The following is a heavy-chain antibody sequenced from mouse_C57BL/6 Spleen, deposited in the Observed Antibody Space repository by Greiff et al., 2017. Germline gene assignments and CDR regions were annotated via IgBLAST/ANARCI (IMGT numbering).Heavy chain of an antibody. J-gene: IGHJ3*01. D-gene: IGHD2-14*01. CDR2: ISYSGSP. CDR1: GYSITSGYD. CDR3: AVKYDDVPAWFAY. V-gene: IGHV3-1*01. Sequence: EVQLVESGPGMVKPSQSLSLTCTVTGYSITSGYDWHWIRHFPGNKLEWMGYISYSGSPNYNPSLKSRIPLTHDTSNNPFFLKLNSVTTEDTATDYCAVKYDDVPAWFAYWGQGTLVTVSA.